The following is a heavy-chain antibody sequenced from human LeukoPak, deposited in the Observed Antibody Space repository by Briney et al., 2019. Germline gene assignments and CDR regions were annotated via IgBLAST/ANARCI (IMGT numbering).Heavy chain of an antibody. Sequence: GGSLRLSCAASGFPLSSVWMSWVRPAPREGLEWVANINLEGSTKVHVGSGGGRVPILRDNAKNSLFLQMGYLRVERTDVYYCVKFISRSFEVWGPGTVVTVSS. CDR3: VKFISRSFEV. J-gene: IGHJ3*01. D-gene: IGHD6-13*01. CDR2: INLEGSTK. CDR1: GFPLSSVW. V-gene: IGHV3-7*01.